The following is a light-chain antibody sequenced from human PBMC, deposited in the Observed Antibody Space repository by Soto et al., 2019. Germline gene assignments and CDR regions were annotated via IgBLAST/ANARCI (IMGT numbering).Light chain of an antibody. J-gene: IGKJ5*01. Sequence: EVLMTQAPAALAVSPGDRSTLSSRASQSINSTLAWYQQQPGQAPRLLIYGASTRATAVPDRFSGSGSGTDFTLTITSLQSDDFAVYFCQQYSDWPITFGQGTRLEI. V-gene: IGKV3-15*01. CDR1: QSINST. CDR2: GAS. CDR3: QQYSDWPIT.